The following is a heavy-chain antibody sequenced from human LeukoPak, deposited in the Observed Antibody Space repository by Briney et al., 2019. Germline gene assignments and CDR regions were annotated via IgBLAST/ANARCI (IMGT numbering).Heavy chain of an antibody. D-gene: IGHD2-15*01. Sequence: SETLSLTCAVYGGSFSGYYWSWIRQPPGKGLEWIGEINHSGSTNSNPSLKSRVTVSVDTSKNLFSLKLSSVTAADTAVYYCARRLLGYCSGGSCYSGYFQHWGQGTLVTVPS. J-gene: IGHJ1*01. CDR2: INHSGST. CDR1: GGSFSGYY. CDR3: ARRLLGYCSGGSCYSGYFQH. V-gene: IGHV4-34*01.